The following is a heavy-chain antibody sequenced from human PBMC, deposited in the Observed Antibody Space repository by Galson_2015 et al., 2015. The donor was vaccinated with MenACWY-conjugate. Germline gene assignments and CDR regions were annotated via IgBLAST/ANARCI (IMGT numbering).Heavy chain of an antibody. CDR1: GYPFTAYF. CDR2: IDPKSGGA. D-gene: IGHD2-2*01. V-gene: IGHV1-2*02. Sequence: SVKVSCKASGYPFTAYFIHWVRQAPGQGFQWMGWIDPKSGGANYAQNFQVRVTMTRDTSISTAYMDLSSLRSDDTAVYYCTRDRHPPSAPFDYWGQGTLVTVSS. CDR3: TRDRHPPSAPFDY. J-gene: IGHJ4*02.